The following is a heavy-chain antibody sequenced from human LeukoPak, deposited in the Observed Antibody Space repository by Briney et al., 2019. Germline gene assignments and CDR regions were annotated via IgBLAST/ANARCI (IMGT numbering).Heavy chain of an antibody. V-gene: IGHV3-30*18. CDR3: AKAGRESSGYLIAY. J-gene: IGHJ4*02. D-gene: IGHD3-22*01. CDR2: ISYDGSNK. CDR1: GFTFSSYG. Sequence: GGSLRLSCAASGFTFSSYGMHWVRQAPGKGLEWVAVISYDGSNKCYADSVKGRFTISRDNSKNTLYLQMNSLRAEDTAVYYCAKAGRESSGYLIAYWGQGTLVTVSS.